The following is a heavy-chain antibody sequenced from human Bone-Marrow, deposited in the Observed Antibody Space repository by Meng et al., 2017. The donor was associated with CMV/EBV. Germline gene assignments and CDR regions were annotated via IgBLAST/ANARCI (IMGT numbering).Heavy chain of an antibody. CDR3: VNFYDSSAYPNTS. CDR1: GFTFGDFA. Sequence: GGSLRLSCTASGFTFGDFAMSWVRQAPGKGLEWVGLIRSKAFGGATEYAASVKGRVTISRDDSKSIAYLQMNSLKMEDTAVYYCVNFYDSSAYPNTSWGQGTLVTVSS. CDR2: IRSKAFGGAT. V-gene: IGHV3-49*04. J-gene: IGHJ5*02. D-gene: IGHD3-22*01.